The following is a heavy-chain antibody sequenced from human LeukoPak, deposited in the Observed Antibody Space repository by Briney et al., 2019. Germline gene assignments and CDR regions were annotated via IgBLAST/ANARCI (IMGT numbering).Heavy chain of an antibody. D-gene: IGHD3-10*01. CDR3: AKDRRGLWFGELLYSPNYFDY. V-gene: IGHV3-23*01. J-gene: IGHJ4*02. Sequence: GGPLRLSCAASGFTFSSYAMSWVRQAPGKGLEWVSAISGSGGSTYYADSVKGRFTISRDNSKNTLYLQMNSLRAEDTAVYYCAKDRRGLWFGELLYSPNYFDYWGQGTLVTVSS. CDR2: ISGSGGST. CDR1: GFTFSSYA.